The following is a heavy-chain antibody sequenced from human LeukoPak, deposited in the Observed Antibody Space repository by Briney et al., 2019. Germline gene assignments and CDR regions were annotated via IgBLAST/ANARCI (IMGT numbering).Heavy chain of an antibody. J-gene: IGHJ5*02. V-gene: IGHV1-2*02. D-gene: IGHD3-10*01. Sequence: ASVKVSCKASGYTFTGYYMHWVRQAPGQGLEWMGWINPNSGGTNYAQKFQGRVTMTRDTSIGTAYMGLSRLRSDDTAVYYCARVRVTMVRGVHDNWFDPWGQGTLVTVSS. CDR2: INPNSGGT. CDR1: GYTFTGYY. CDR3: ARVRVTMVRGVHDNWFDP.